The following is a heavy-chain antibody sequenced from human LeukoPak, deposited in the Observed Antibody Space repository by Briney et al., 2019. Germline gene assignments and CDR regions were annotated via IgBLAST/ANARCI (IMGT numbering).Heavy chain of an antibody. CDR3: ARRGYYDTSGYLFDY. CDR1: GFTFSSYE. J-gene: IGHJ4*02. Sequence: PGGSLRLSCAASGFTFSSYEMNWVREAPGKGLEWVSYISSRGSSIYYVDSVKGRFTISRDNAKNSLFLQMNSLRAEDTAVYYCARRGYYDTSGYLFDYWGQGTLVTVCS. CDR2: ISSRGSSI. V-gene: IGHV3-48*03. D-gene: IGHD3-22*01.